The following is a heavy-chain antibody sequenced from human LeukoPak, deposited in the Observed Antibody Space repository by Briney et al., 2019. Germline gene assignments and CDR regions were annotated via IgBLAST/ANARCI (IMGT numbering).Heavy chain of an antibody. J-gene: IGHJ4*02. D-gene: IGHD3-10*01. CDR3: ARSSSGIGELPFDH. Sequence: GGALRLSCAASGFTFSRYSMNWVRQARGKGREWVASISSSSSYIHYADSVKGRFTISRDNAKNSLYLQMNSLRAEDTAVYYCARSSSGIGELPFDHWGQGTLVTVSS. CDR2: ISSSSSYI. CDR1: GFTFSRYS. V-gene: IGHV3-21*01.